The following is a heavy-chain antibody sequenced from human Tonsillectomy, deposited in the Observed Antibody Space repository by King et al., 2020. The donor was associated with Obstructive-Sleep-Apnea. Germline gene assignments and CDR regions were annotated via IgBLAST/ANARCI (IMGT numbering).Heavy chain of an antibody. D-gene: IGHD6-19*01. V-gene: IGHV3-21*01. CDR1: GFTFSSYS. J-gene: IGHJ6*02. Sequence: VQLVESGGGLVKPGGSLRLSCAASGFTFSSYSMNWVRQAPGKGLEWVSSISSSSSYIYYADSVKGRFTISRDNAKNSLYLQMNSLRAEDTAVYYCARDFARGPNSSGWLAYYYGMDVWGQGTTVTVSS. CDR3: ARDFARGPNSSGWLAYYYGMDV. CDR2: ISSSSSYI.